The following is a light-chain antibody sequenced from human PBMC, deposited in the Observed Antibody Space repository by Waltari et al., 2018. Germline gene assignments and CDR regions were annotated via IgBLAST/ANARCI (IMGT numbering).Light chain of an antibody. Sequence: DIQMTQSPSSLSASAGDRVTITCRASQTINNYVNWYQQKPGKAPTLLIYTASTLQSGVPSRLSGSGGGTLFTLTISSLQPEDFATYFCHQNFSLPNSFGQGTKVDI. V-gene: IGKV1-39*01. J-gene: IGKJ2*03. CDR3: HQNFSLPNS. CDR2: TAS. CDR1: QTINNY.